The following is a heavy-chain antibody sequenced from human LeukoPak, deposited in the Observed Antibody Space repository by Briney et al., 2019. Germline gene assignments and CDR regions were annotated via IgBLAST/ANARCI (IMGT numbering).Heavy chain of an antibody. D-gene: IGHD3-10*01. CDR1: GGSISSYY. CDR3: ARLHGSGSPVDTSYYYYYGMDV. V-gene: IGHV4-59*08. Sequence: SETLSLTCTVSGGSISSYYWSWIRQPPGKGLEWIGYIYYSGSTNYNPSLKRRVTISVDTSKNQFSLTLSSVTAADTAVYYCARLHGSGSPVDTSYYYYYGMDVWGQGTTVTVSS. CDR2: IYYSGST. J-gene: IGHJ6*02.